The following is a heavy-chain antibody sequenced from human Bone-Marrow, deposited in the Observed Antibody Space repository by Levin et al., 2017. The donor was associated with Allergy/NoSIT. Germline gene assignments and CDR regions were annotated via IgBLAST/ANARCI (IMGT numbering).Heavy chain of an antibody. J-gene: IGHJ4*02. Sequence: HGESLKISCVASGFTFGNAWMNWVRQAPGKGLQWVGRIKGKTDGGTTDYAAPVKGRCTISRDDSKKTLYLQMNSLKTEDTAIYYCTTRSHWGQGTLVTVFS. CDR1: GFTFGNAW. V-gene: IGHV3-15*01. CDR2: IKGKTDGGTT. CDR3: TTRSH.